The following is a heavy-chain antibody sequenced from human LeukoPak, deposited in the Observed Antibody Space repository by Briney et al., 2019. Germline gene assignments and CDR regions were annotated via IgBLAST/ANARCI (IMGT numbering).Heavy chain of an antibody. CDR1: GFTFGDYA. Sequence: GGSLRLSCTASGFTFGDYAMSWFRQAPGKGLEWVGFIGSKAYGGTTEYAASVKGRFTISRDDSKSIAYLQMNSLKTEDTAVYYCTRDDLYYYDSSGQSFYWGQGTLVTVSS. V-gene: IGHV3-49*03. D-gene: IGHD3-22*01. CDR3: TRDDLYYYDSSGQSFY. J-gene: IGHJ4*02. CDR2: IGSKAYGGTT.